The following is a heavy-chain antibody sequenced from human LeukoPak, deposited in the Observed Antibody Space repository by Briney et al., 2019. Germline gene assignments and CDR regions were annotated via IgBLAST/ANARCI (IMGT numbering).Heavy chain of an antibody. D-gene: IGHD2-2*01. J-gene: IGHJ6*03. Sequence: SETLSLTCTVSGGSISSYYWSWIRQPPGKGLEWIGYIYYSGSTNYNPSLKSRVTISVDTSKNQFSLKLSSVTAADTAVYYWTRAPPPRYCSSTSCEGYYYYMDVWGKGTTVTVSS. CDR2: IYYSGST. CDR3: TRAPPPRYCSSTSCEGYYYYMDV. CDR1: GGSISSYY. V-gene: IGHV4-59*13.